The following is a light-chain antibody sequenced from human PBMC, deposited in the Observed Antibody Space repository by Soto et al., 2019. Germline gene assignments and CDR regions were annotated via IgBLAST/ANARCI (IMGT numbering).Light chain of an antibody. V-gene: IGLV3-21*02. J-gene: IGLJ2*01. CDR3: QVWDSSNDHHVV. CDR1: NIGDKS. CDR2: YNS. Sequence: SYELTQPPSVSVAPGQTARLTCGGNNIGDKSVHWYQQKPGQAPVLVVYYNSDRPSGIPERFSGSNSRNTATLTISGVEAGDEADYHCQVWDSSNDHHVVFGGGTKLTVL.